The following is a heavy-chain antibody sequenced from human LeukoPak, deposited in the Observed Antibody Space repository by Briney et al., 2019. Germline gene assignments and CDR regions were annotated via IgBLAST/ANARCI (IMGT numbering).Heavy chain of an antibody. J-gene: IGHJ5*02. CDR1: GFTISSNY. Sequence: LRLSCAASGFTISSNYLSWIRQPAGKGLEWIGRIYTSGSTNYNPSLKSRVTMSVDTSKNQFSLKLSSVTAADTAVYYCARDSPASYNWFDPWGQGTLVTVSS. V-gene: IGHV4-4*07. CDR3: ARDSPASYNWFDP. CDR2: IYTSGST.